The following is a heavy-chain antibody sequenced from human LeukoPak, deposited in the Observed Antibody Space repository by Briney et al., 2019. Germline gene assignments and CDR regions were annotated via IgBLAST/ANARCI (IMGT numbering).Heavy chain of an antibody. Sequence: GGSLRPSCVTSGFTFRDAWMSSVRQAPGKGLEWDGRIKSKIDGGTIDYGAPVKGRFTISRDDSRNTLYLQMTSLKTEDTAVYYCTTRRQDGCWGQGTLVTVS. CDR1: GFTFRDAW. CDR2: IKSKIDGGTI. CDR3: TTRRQDGC. D-gene: IGHD6-25*01. J-gene: IGHJ4*02. V-gene: IGHV3-15*01.